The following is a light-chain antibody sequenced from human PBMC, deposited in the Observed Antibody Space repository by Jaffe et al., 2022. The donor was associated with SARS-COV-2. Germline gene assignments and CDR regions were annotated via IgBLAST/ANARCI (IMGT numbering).Light chain of an antibody. CDR1: QSVSSSH. Sequence: EIVLTQSPGTLSLSPGERATLSCRASQSVSSSHLAWYQQKPGQAPRLLIYGASSRATGIPDRFSGSGSGTDFTLTISRLEPEDFAVYYCQQYGRSPSPFGQGTKVEIK. CDR2: GAS. V-gene: IGKV3-20*01. J-gene: IGKJ1*01. CDR3: QQYGRSPSP.